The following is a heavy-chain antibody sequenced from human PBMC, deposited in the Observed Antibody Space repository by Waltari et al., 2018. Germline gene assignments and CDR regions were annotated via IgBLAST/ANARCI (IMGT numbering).Heavy chain of an antibody. CDR2: INPNSGGT. Sequence: QVQLVQSGAEVKKPGASVKVSCKASGYTFTGYYMHWVRQAPGQGLEWMGRINPNSGGTNYVQKFQGRVTMTRDTSISTAYMELSSLRSEDTAVYYCARSLAVAGTVGDDAFDIWGQGTMVTVSS. J-gene: IGHJ3*02. D-gene: IGHD6-19*01. CDR3: ARSLAVAGTVGDDAFDI. V-gene: IGHV1-2*06. CDR1: GYTFTGYY.